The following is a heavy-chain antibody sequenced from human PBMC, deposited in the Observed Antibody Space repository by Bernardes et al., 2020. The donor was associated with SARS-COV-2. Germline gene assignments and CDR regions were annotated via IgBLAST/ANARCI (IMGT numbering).Heavy chain of an antibody. CDR2: IYSGGST. CDR1: GFTVSSNY. D-gene: IGHD1-1*01. V-gene: IGHV3-53*01. CDR3: ARDIQLERRDAFDI. J-gene: IGHJ3*02. Sequence: GGSLRLSCAASGFTVSSNYMSWVRQAPGKGLEWVSVIYSGGSTYYADSVKGRFTISRDNSKNTLYLQMNSLRAEDTAVYYCARDIQLERRDAFDIWGQGTMVTVSS.